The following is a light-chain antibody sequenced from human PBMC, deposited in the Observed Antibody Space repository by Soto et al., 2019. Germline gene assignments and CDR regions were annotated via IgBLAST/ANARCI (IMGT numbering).Light chain of an antibody. Sequence: QSALTQPPSASRSPGQSVTISCTGTSSDVGGYKFVSWYQQHPGKAPKLLIYEVTQRPSGVPDRFSGSKSGNTASLTVSGLQAEDDADYYCSSYAGSNMGVFGTGTKLTVL. J-gene: IGLJ1*01. V-gene: IGLV2-8*02. CDR3: SSYAGSNMGV. CDR2: EVT. CDR1: SSDVGGYKF.